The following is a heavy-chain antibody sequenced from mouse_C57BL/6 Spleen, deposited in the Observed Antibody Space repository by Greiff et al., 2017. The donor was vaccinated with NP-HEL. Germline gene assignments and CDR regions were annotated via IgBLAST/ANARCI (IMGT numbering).Heavy chain of an antibody. J-gene: IGHJ4*01. V-gene: IGHV6-3*01. CDR2: IRFISDHYAT. CDR1: GFTFTNSL. D-gene: IGHD1-1*01. CDR3: TRDYGLYYYAMDY. Sequence: FLLPVGSITLSCVSSGFTFTNSLMNCFRPSPFPLLECVAQIRFISDHYATHYAESVKGRFTISRDDSKSSVYLQMNNLRAEDTGIYYCTRDYGLYYYAMDYWGQGTSVTVSS.